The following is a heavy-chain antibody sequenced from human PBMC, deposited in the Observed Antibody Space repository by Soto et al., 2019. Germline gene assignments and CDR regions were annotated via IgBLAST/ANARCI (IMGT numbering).Heavy chain of an antibody. CDR1: GFTFSSYA. J-gene: IGHJ4*02. CDR3: AKMLTMVRGVTGLRDFDF. V-gene: IGHV3-23*01. Sequence: EVQLLEAGGNLIQPGGSLRLSCAASGFTFSSYAMSWVRPAPGQGLEWLSAISGPGATIYYADSVKGRFTISRDNSKNTLYLQMNSLTAEDTAVYYCAKMLTMVRGVTGLRDFDFWGQGTLVTVSS. D-gene: IGHD3-10*01. CDR2: ISGPGATI.